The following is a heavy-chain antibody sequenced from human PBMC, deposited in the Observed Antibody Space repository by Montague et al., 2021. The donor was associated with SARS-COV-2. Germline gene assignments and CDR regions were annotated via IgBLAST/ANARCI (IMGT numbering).Heavy chain of an antibody. CDR2: IYYSGST. V-gene: IGHV4-59*13. J-gene: IGHJ6*02. CDR1: GGSISSYY. Sequence: SETLSLTCTVSGGSISSYYWSWIWQPPGKGLERIGHIYYSGSTNYNPSLKRRVPISVDTSKNQFSLKLSSVTAADTAVYYCARDNIVVVPAAIRPNYFYYGMDVWGQGTTVTVSS. D-gene: IGHD2-2*02. CDR3: ARDNIVVVPAAIRPNYFYYGMDV.